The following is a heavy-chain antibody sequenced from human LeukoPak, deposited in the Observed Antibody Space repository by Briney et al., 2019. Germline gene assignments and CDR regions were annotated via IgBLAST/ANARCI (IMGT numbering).Heavy chain of an antibody. V-gene: IGHV1-69*10. D-gene: IGHD5-24*01. CDR3: ARGRVLGDDYRSHFDY. CDR1: GGTFVIYA. Sequence: SVKVSCKSSGGTFVIYAISWVRQAPGQGLEWMGGIIPILGITNYAQKFQGRVTLTADESTNTAYMELSSLRSEDTAVYYCARGRVLGDDYRSHFDYWGQGTLVTVSS. CDR2: IIPILGIT. J-gene: IGHJ4*02.